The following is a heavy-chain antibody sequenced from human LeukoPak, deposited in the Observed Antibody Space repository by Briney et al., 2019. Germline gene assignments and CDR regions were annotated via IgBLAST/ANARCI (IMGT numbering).Heavy chain of an antibody. CDR3: AKPPPPYSSSRSPNDY. CDR2: ISYDGSNK. D-gene: IGHD6-13*01. V-gene: IGHV3-30-3*02. CDR1: GFTFSSYA. J-gene: IGHJ4*02. Sequence: PGGSLRLSCAASGFTFSSYAMHWVRQAPGKGLEWVAVISYDGSNKYYADSVKGRFTISRDNSKNTLYLQMNSLRAEDTAVYYCAKPPPPYSSSRSPNDYWGQGTLVTVSS.